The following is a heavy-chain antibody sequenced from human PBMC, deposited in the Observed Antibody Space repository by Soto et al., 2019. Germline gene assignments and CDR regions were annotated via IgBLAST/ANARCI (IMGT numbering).Heavy chain of an antibody. CDR2: INPNSGGT. V-gene: IGHV1-2*04. Sequence: GASVKVSCNASGYTFTGYYMHWVRQAPGQGLKWMGWINPNSGGTNYAQKFQGWVTMTRDTSISTAYMELSRLRSDDTAVYYCARDPPPYYYDSSGYYRGYYYYGMDVWGQGTTVTVSS. CDR3: ARDPPPYYYDSSGYYRGYYYYGMDV. J-gene: IGHJ6*02. D-gene: IGHD3-22*01. CDR1: GYTFTGYY.